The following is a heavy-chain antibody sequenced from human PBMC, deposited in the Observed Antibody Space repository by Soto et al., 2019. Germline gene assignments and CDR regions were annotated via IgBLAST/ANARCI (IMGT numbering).Heavy chain of an antibody. CDR1: GFTFSSYG. J-gene: IGHJ4*02. V-gene: IGHV3-33*01. D-gene: IGHD1-26*01. Sequence: QVQLVESGGGVVQPGRSLRLSCAASGFTFSSYGMHWVRQAPGKGLEWVAVIWYDGSNKYYADSVKGRFTISRDNSKNTLYLQMNGLRAEDTAVYYCARVLSSGSYQYYFDYWGQGTLVTVSS. CDR2: IWYDGSNK. CDR3: ARVLSSGSYQYYFDY.